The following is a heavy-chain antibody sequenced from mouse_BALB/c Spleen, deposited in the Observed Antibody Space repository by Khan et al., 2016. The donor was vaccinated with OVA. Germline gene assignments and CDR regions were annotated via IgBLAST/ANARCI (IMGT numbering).Heavy chain of an antibody. Sequence: QVQLKESGPGLVAPSQSLSITCTVSGFSLTTYGVHWVRRPPGKGLEWLGVIWAGGSTNYNSALMSRMSISKDNPKSQAFLKMNSLHTDDTAKYYCARAYYYGAWFGYWGQGTLVTVSA. CDR3: ARAYYYGAWFGY. J-gene: IGHJ3*01. V-gene: IGHV2-9*02. CDR1: GFSLTTYG. D-gene: IGHD1-1*01. CDR2: IWAGGST.